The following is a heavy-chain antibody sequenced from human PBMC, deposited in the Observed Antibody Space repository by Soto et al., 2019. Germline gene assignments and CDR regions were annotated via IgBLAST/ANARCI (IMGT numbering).Heavy chain of an antibody. D-gene: IGHD6-13*01. CDR2: IYPGDSDT. V-gene: IGHV5-51*01. J-gene: IGHJ6*02. Sequence: GESLKISCKGSGYSFTSYWIGLVRQMPGKGLEWMGIIYPGDSDTRYSPSFQGQVTISADKSISTAYLQWSSLKASDTAMYYCARRIVSSSWHTTYGMDVWGQGTTVTVSS. CDR1: GYSFTSYW. CDR3: ARRIVSSSWHTTYGMDV.